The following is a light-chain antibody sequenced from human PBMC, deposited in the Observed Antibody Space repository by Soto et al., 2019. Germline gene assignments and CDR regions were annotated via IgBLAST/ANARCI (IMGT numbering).Light chain of an antibody. CDR2: GAS. V-gene: IGKV3-20*01. J-gene: IGKJ5*01. Sequence: EIVLTQSPGTLSLSPGERATLSCRASQSVSSSYLAWYQQKPGQAPRLLIYGASTRANGVPDRFSGSGSRTDFTLTISRLEPEDFAVYYCQQYGSSPSITFGQGTRLEIK. CDR3: QQYGSSPSIT. CDR1: QSVSSSY.